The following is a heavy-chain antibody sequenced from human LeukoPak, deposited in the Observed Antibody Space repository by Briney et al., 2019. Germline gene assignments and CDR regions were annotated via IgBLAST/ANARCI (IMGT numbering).Heavy chain of an antibody. CDR2: ISYDGSNK. J-gene: IGHJ4*02. CDR1: GFTFSSYA. D-gene: IGHD6-19*01. Sequence: PGGSLRLSCAASGFTFSSYAMHWVRQAPGKGLEWVAVISYDGSNKYYADSVKGRFTISRDNSKNTLYLQMNSLRAEDTAVYYCARVGEYSSGWATSDYWGQGTLVTVSS. CDR3: ARVGEYSSGWATSDY. V-gene: IGHV3-30-3*01.